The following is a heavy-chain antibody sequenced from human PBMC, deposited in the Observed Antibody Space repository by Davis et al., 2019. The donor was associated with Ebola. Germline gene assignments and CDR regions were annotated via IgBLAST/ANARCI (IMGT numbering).Heavy chain of an antibody. CDR2: MNPNSGDT. V-gene: IGHV1-8*01. J-gene: IGHJ6*02. CDR1: GYTFSNYA. D-gene: IGHD1-1*01. Sequence: AASVKVSCKASGYTFSNYAINWVRQATGQGLEWMGWMNPNSGDTGYAQKFQGRVTMTRNTSISTAYMELSSLRYEDTAVYYCAREGTGDGFIYYYGMDVWGQGTTVTVSS. CDR3: AREGTGDGFIYYYGMDV.